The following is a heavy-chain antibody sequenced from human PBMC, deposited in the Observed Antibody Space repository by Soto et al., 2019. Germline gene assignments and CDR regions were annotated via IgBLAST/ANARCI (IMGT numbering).Heavy chain of an antibody. CDR2: ISYDGSNK. V-gene: IGHV3-30*18. Sequence: PGGSLRLSCAASGFTFSSYAMSWVRQAPGKGLEWVAVISYDGSNKYYADSVKGRFTISRDNSKNTLYLQMNSLRAEDTAVYYCAKEGSGYLFDYWGQGTLVTVSS. D-gene: IGHD5-12*01. J-gene: IGHJ4*02. CDR3: AKEGSGYLFDY. CDR1: GFTFSSYA.